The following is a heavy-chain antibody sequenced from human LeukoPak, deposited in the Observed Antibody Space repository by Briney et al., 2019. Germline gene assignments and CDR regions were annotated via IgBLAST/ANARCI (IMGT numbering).Heavy chain of an antibody. CDR3: AREKWHCSSTSCPLDY. Sequence: PGGSLRLSCAAAGFTFDTYPMNWVRQAPGRGLEWISYISSNRDTIYYAASVKGRFTISRDNAKNSLYLQMNSLRAEDTAVYYCAREKWHCSSTSCPLDYWGQGTLVTVSS. CDR2: ISSNRDTI. J-gene: IGHJ4*02. D-gene: IGHD2-2*01. CDR1: GFTFDTYP. V-gene: IGHV3-48*04.